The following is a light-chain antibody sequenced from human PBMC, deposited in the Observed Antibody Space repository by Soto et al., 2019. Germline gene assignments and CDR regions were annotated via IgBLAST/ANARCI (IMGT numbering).Light chain of an antibody. CDR1: QSVSSSY. Sequence: EIVLTQSPGTLSLSPGERATLSCRASQSVSSSYLTWYQQKPGQAPRLLIYGASSRATGIPDRFSGSGSGTDFTLTISRLEPEDCAVYYCQQYGNSRWTCGQGTKVEIK. J-gene: IGKJ1*01. V-gene: IGKV3-20*01. CDR3: QQYGNSRWT. CDR2: GAS.